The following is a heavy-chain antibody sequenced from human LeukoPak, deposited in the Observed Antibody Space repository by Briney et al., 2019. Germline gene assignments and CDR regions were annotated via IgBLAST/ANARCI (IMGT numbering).Heavy chain of an antibody. V-gene: IGHV4-34*01. D-gene: IGHD3-22*01. CDR1: GGSFSGYY. CDR3: VFRPPLGYYDSSGYSYDY. J-gene: IGHJ4*02. Sequence: SETLSLTCAVSGGSFSGYYWSWIRQPPGKGLEWIGEINHSGSTNYNPSLKSRVTISVDTSKNQFSLKLSSVTAADTAVYYCVFRPPLGYYDSSGYSYDYWGQGTLVTVSS. CDR2: INHSGST.